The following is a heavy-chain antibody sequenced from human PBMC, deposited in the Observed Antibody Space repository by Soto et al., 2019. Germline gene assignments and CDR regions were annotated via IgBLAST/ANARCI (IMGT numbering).Heavy chain of an antibody. D-gene: IGHD5-12*01. CDR1: GFTFSNAW. CDR2: IKSKTDGGTT. Sequence: PGGSLRLSCAASGFTFSNAWMSWVRQAPGKGLEWVGRIKSKTDGGTTDYAAPVKGRFTISRDDSKNTLYLQMNSLKTEDTAVYYCTTDSRWGGYDLFDYWGQGTLVTVSS. CDR3: TTDSRWGGYDLFDY. J-gene: IGHJ4*02. V-gene: IGHV3-15*01.